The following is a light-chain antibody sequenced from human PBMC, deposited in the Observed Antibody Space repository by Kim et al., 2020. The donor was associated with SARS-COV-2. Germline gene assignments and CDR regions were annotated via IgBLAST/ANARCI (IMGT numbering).Light chain of an antibody. CDR2: GAS. CDR3: QQYNNWPRV. Sequence: EIVMTQSPATLSVSPGERATLSCRASQSVSSNLAWYQQKPGQAPRLLIYGASTRATGIPARFSGSGSGTEFTLTISSLQSEDFAVYYCQQYNNWPRVFGQGTKLEI. J-gene: IGKJ2*01. CDR1: QSVSSN. V-gene: IGKV3-15*01.